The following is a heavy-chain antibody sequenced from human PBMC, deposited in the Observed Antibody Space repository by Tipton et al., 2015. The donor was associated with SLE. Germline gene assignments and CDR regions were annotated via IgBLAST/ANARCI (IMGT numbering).Heavy chain of an antibody. CDR3: ARGGTGDGTNPFDP. Sequence: TLSLTCAVYDGSLGGYYWSWIRQPPGKGLEWIGEVSHSGRTNYIASLKSRVTISIDTSKNQFSPRLNSVVAADTGVYYCARGGTGDGTNPFDPWGQGTLVTVSS. V-gene: IGHV4-34*01. CDR2: VSHSGRT. J-gene: IGHJ5*02. D-gene: IGHD2-8*01. CDR1: DGSLGGYY.